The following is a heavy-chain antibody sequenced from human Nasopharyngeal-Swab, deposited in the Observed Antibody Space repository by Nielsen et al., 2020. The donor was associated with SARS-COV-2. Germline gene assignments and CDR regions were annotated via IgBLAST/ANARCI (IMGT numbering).Heavy chain of an antibody. V-gene: IGHV2-26*01. CDR1: GFSLSNARMG. Sequence: SGPTLVKPTETLTLTCTVSGFSLSNARMGVSWIRQPPGKALEWLAHIFSNDEKSYSTSLKSRLTISKDTSKSQVVLTMTNMDPVDTATYYCARIKFGGVAVYYYYGMDVWSQGTTVTVSS. D-gene: IGHD3-16*01. CDR2: IFSNDEK. CDR3: ARIKFGGVAVYYYYGMDV. J-gene: IGHJ6*02.